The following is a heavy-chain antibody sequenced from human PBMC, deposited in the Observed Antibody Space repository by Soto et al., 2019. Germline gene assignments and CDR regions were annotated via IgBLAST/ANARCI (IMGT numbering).Heavy chain of an antibody. CDR3: ATLGAPDSTGYAEY. V-gene: IGHV1-18*01. D-gene: IGHD3-22*01. CDR1: GYTFTTYG. J-gene: IGHJ4*02. Sequence: QIQLVQSGAEVTKPGASVKVSCKTSGYTFTTYGIDWVRQAPGEGPDWMGWISAYYGTTKYAKKFQGRVTVTTDTPTRTAYMELRSLISDDTAVYYCATLGAPDSTGYAEYWGQGTLVTVSS. CDR2: ISAYYGTT.